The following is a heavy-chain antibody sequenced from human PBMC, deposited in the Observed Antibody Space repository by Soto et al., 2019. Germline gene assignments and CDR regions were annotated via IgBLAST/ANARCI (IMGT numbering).Heavy chain of an antibody. V-gene: IGHV1-69*12. D-gene: IGHD3-3*01. CDR2: IIPIFGTA. CDR1: GGTFSSYA. Sequence: QVQLVQSGAEVKKPGSSVKVSCKASGGTFSSYAISWVRQAPGQGLEWMGGIIPIFGTANYAEKFQGRVTITADECTSTAYMELSSLRSEDTAVYYCARHKYDFWSGYLNPSVYGMDVWGQGTTVTVSS. CDR3: ARHKYDFWSGYLNPSVYGMDV. J-gene: IGHJ6*02.